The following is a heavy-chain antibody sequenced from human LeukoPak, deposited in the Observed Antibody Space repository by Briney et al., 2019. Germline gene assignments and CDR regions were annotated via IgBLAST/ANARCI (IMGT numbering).Heavy chain of an antibody. CDR3: AKGSKGTYDY. V-gene: IGHV3-23*01. CDR1: GFTFSSDV. Sequence: PGGSLRLSCVASGFTFSSDVMAWVRQAPGKGLEWVSSIIGSGGSRYYADSVKGRVTISRDNSKNTLYLQIYSLRAEDTAIYYCAKGSKGTYDYWGQGTLVIVSS. J-gene: IGHJ4*02. CDR2: IIGSGGSR.